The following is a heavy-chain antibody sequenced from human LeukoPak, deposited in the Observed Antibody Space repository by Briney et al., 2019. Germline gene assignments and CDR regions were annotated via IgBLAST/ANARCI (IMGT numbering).Heavy chain of an antibody. J-gene: IGHJ3*02. CDR1: GGSISSGSYY. D-gene: IGHD4-23*01. CDR2: IYTSGST. V-gene: IGHV4-61*02. CDR3: ARDRDYGGNSRSDAFDI. Sequence: SQTLSLTCSVSGGSISSGSYYWSWIRQPAGKGLEFIGRIYTSGSTNYNPSLKSRVTMSVDTSKNQFSLKLSSVTAAETAVYYCARDRDYGGNSRSDAFDIWGQGTMVTVSS.